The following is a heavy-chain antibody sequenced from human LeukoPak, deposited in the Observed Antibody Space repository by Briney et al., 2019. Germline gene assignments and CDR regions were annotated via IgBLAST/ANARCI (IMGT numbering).Heavy chain of an antibody. CDR3: ASYGVRGVMDFDY. J-gene: IGHJ4*02. CDR2: INHSGST. Sequence: SETLSLTCAVYGGSFSGYYWSWIRQPPGKGLEWIGEINHSGSTNYNPSLKSRVTMSVNTSKNQFSLKLSSVTAADTAVYYCASYGVRGVMDFDYWGQGTLVTVSS. D-gene: IGHD3-10*01. V-gene: IGHV4-34*01. CDR1: GGSFSGYY.